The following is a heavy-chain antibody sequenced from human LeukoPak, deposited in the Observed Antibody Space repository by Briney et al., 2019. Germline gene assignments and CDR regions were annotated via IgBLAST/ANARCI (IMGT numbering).Heavy chain of an antibody. CDR2: ISSSSGII. V-gene: IGHV3-48*01. Sequence: GGSLRLSCAASGFTFSSYSMNWVRQAPGKGLEWVSYISSSSGIIYYADSVKGRFTISRDNAKNSLYLQMNSLRAEDTAVYYCTSLSNTDKDDYWGQGTLVTVSS. D-gene: IGHD1/OR15-1a*01. J-gene: IGHJ4*02. CDR1: GFTFSSYS. CDR3: TSLSNTDKDDY.